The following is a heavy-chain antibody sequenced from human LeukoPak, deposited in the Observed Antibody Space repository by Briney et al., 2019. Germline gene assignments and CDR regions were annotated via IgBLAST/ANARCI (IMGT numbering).Heavy chain of an antibody. J-gene: IGHJ4*02. D-gene: IGHD3-22*01. CDR1: GFTFSSYA. CDR2: ISGSGGST. V-gene: IGHV3-23*01. CDR3: AKATAHYYDSSGPH. Sequence: GGSLRLSCAASGFTFSSYAMSWVRQAPGKGLEWVSAISGSGGSTYYADSVKGRFTISRDNSKNTLYLQMNSLRAEDTAVYYCAKATAHYYDSSGPHWGQGTLVTVSA.